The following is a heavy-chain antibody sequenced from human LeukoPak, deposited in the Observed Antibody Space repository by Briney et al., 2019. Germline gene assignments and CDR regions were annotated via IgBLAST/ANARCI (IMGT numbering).Heavy chain of an antibody. CDR3: ARPFFIAAAGRPGNAFDI. D-gene: IGHD6-13*01. J-gene: IGHJ3*02. V-gene: IGHV4-59*01. Sequence: SETLSLTCTVSGGSISSYYWSWIRQPPGKGLEWIGYIYYSGSTNYNPSLKSRVTISVDTSKNQFSLKLSSVTAADTAVYYCARPFFIAAAGRPGNAFDIWGQGTMVTVSS. CDR1: GGSISSYY. CDR2: IYYSGST.